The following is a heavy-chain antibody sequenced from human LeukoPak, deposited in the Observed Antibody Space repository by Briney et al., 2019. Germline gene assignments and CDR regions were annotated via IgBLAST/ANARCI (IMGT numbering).Heavy chain of an antibody. CDR3: ARYITVGATYQHFDY. CDR2: INPNSGGT. D-gene: IGHD1-26*01. Sequence: ASVKVSCKASGGTFSSYAISWVRQAPGQGLEWMGGINPNSGGTNYAQKFQGRVTMTRDTSISTAYMELSRLRSDDTAVYYCARYITVGATYQHFDYWGQGTLVTVSS. V-gene: IGHV1-2*02. CDR1: GGTFSSYA. J-gene: IGHJ4*02.